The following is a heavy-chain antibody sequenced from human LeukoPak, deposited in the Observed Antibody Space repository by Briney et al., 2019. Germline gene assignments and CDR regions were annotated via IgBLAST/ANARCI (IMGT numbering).Heavy chain of an antibody. CDR2: ISAYNANT. V-gene: IGHV1-18*01. J-gene: IGHJ3*02. Sequence: ASVKVSCKASGYTFTNYGISWVRQAPGQGLEWMGWISAYNANTNYAQKLQGRVTMTSDTSTSTAYMELRSLRSDDTAVYYCARVFRGIHSTSSTGDAFDIWGQGTMVTVSS. D-gene: IGHD6-6*01. CDR1: GYTFTNYG. CDR3: ARVFRGIHSTSSTGDAFDI.